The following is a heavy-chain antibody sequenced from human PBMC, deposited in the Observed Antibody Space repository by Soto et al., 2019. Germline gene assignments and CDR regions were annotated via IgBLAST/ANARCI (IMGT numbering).Heavy chain of an antibody. CDR3: ARVLIYGGNYPFDY. CDR1: GGSISSYY. D-gene: IGHD4-17*01. V-gene: IGHV4-59*08. CDR2: IYYSGST. Sequence: SETLSLTCTVSGGSISSYYWSWIRQPPGKGLEWIGYIYYSGSTNYNPSLKSRVTISVDTSKNQFSLKLSSVTAADTAVYYCARVLIYGGNYPFDYWGQGTLVTVSS. J-gene: IGHJ4*02.